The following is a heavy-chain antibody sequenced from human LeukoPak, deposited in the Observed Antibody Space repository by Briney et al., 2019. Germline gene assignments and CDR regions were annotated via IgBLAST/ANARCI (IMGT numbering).Heavy chain of an antibody. CDR2: IYYSGST. V-gene: IGHV4-34*01. CDR1: GASFSGYY. Sequence: SETLSLTCAVYGASFSGYYWSWIRQPPGKGLEWIGSIYYSGSTYYNPSLKSRVTISVDTSKNQFSLKLSSVTAAHTAVYYCARERTLFPGDSSGYLDYGGRGTVVTVSS. CDR3: ARERTLFPGDSSGYLDY. J-gene: IGHJ4*02. D-gene: IGHD3-22*01.